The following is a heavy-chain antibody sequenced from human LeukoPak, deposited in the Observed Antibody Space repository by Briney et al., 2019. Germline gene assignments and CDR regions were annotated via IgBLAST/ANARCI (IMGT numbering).Heavy chain of an antibody. Sequence: PGGSLRLSCAASGLTFSSYGMHWVRQAPGKGLEWVAVISYDGSNKYYADSVKGRFTISRDNSKNTLYLQMNSLRAEDTAVYYCARVMAEQQLVLGDYYYYGMDVWGQGTTVTVSS. CDR2: ISYDGSNK. J-gene: IGHJ6*02. CDR3: ARVMAEQQLVLGDYYYYGMDV. V-gene: IGHV3-30*19. D-gene: IGHD6-13*01. CDR1: GLTFSSYG.